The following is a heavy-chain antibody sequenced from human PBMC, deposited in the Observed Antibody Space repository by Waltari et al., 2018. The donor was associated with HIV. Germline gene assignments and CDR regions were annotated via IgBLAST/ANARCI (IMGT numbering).Heavy chain of an antibody. D-gene: IGHD3-22*01. Sequence: QVQLVQSGAEVKKPGSSVKVSCKASRGPFSKYAISWVRQAPGQGLEWMGGNIPIFSPTSYAQNFQGRVTITADESTSTAYMERSSLRSEDTAVDFCARLYSWEHYDSSGSQYTFDMWGQGTMVTVSS. J-gene: IGHJ3*02. CDR2: NIPIFSPT. CDR3: ARLYSWEHYDSSGSQYTFDM. V-gene: IGHV1-69*01. CDR1: RGPFSKYA.